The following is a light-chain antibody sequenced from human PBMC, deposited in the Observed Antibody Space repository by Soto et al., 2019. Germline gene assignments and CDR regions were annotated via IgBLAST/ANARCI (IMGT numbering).Light chain of an antibody. CDR1: QSVGTS. V-gene: IGKV3-11*01. J-gene: IGKJ4*01. Sequence: EIVLTQSPATLSLSPGERATLSCRASQSVGTSLAWYQQKPGQAPMLLIYDASNRATGIPARFSGSGSGTDFTLTISSLEPEDFAVYYCQQRSKWPLTFGGGTKVEIK. CDR3: QQRSKWPLT. CDR2: DAS.